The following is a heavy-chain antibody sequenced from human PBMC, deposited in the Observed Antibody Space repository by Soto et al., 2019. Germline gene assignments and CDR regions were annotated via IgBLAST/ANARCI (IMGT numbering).Heavy chain of an antibody. CDR3: AKEYTSTTAWFNP. J-gene: IGHJ5*02. D-gene: IGHD6-13*01. CDR1: GYTFTAFY. V-gene: IGHV1-2*02. Sequence: ASVKVSCKASGYTFTAFYIHWVRQAPGQGLEWMGWINPNSGDTKLAQQFRGRVTMTRDTSISTAYMELTRLRSDDTALYYCAKEYTSTTAWFNPWVHGTQLTLFS. CDR2: INPNSGDT.